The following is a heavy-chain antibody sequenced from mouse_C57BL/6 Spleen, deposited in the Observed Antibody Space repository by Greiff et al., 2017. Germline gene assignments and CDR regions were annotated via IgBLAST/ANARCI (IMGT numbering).Heavy chain of an antibody. V-gene: IGHV1-62-3*01. CDR3: ARWDYDYDVDDY. D-gene: IGHD2-4*01. CDR1: GYTFTSYW. CDR2: IDPNSGGT. Sequence: QVQLQQPGAELVKPGASVKLSCKASGYTFTSYWMHWVKQRPGRGLEWIGRIDPNSGGTKYNGKFKGKATLTADKSSSTAYMQLSSLTSEDSAVYFCARWDYDYDVDDYWGQGTTLTVSS. J-gene: IGHJ2*01.